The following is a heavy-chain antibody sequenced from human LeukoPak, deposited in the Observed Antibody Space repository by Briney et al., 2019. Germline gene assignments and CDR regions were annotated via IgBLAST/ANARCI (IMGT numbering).Heavy chain of an antibody. Sequence: ASVKVSCKVSGYSLNELSMHWVRQAPGKGLEWMGGFDPEDGETIYAQKFQGRVTMTEDTSTDTAYMELSSLRSEDTAVYYCATEQQLVFQFDYWGQGTLVTVSS. V-gene: IGHV1-24*01. D-gene: IGHD6-13*01. CDR3: ATEQQLVFQFDY. CDR2: FDPEDGET. J-gene: IGHJ4*02. CDR1: GYSLNELS.